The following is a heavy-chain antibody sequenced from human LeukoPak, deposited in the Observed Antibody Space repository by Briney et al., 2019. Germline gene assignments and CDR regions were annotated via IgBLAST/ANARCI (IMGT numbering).Heavy chain of an antibody. CDR1: GFTFSSYG. CDR2: IWYDGSNK. Sequence: PGGSLRLSCAASGFTFSSYGMHWVRQAPGKGLEWVAVIWYDGSNKYYADSVKGRFTISRDNSKNTLYLQMNSLRAEDTAVYYCAKHPYGDYLLDYWGQGTLVTVSS. D-gene: IGHD4-17*01. V-gene: IGHV3-33*06. CDR3: AKHPYGDYLLDY. J-gene: IGHJ4*02.